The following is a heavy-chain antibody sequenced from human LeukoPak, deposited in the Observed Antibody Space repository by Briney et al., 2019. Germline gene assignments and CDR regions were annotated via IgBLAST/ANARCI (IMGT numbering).Heavy chain of an antibody. CDR1: GGTFSSYA. V-gene: IGHV1-69*05. CDR2: IIPIFGTV. Sequence: SVKVSCKASGGTFSSYAISWVRQAPGQGLEWMVRIIPIFGTVNYAQKFQGRVTITTDESTSTAYMELSSLRSEDTAVYYCATKTTVTTSRAEYFQHWGQGTLVTVSS. CDR3: ATKTTVTTSRAEYFQH. J-gene: IGHJ1*01. D-gene: IGHD4-17*01.